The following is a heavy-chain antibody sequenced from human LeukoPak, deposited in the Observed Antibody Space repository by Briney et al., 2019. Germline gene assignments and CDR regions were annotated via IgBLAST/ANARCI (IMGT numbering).Heavy chain of an antibody. J-gene: IGHJ4*02. CDR1: GGSISSFY. V-gene: IGHV4-59*08. CDR2: IFYTGST. CDR3: VRYVVYGSGIYYFDY. D-gene: IGHD3-10*01. Sequence: SETLSLTCTVSGGSISSFYWNWIRQPPGKGLEWIGYIFYTGSTNYNPSLKSRVTISVDTSKNQFSLKLSSVTAADTAVFYCVRYVVYGSGIYYFDYWGQGTLVTVSS.